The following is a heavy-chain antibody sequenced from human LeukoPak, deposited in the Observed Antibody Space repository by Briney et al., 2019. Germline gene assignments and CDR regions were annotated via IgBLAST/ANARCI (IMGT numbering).Heavy chain of an antibody. J-gene: IGHJ4*02. CDR3: ARESRDYYGSGAYYFDY. D-gene: IGHD3-10*01. CDR1: GGSFSGYY. CDR2: INHSGST. V-gene: IGHV4-34*01. Sequence: SETLSLTCAVYGGSFSGYYWSWIRQPPGKGLEWIGEINHSGSTNYNPSLKSRVTISVDTSKNQFSLKLSSVTAADTAVYYCARESRDYYGSGAYYFDYWGQGTLVTVSS.